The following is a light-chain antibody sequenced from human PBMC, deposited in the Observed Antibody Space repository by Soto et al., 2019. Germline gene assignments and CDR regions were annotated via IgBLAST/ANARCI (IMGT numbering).Light chain of an antibody. V-gene: IGKV3-15*01. CDR1: QRVSSN. Sequence: EIVMTQSPATLSVSPGERATLSCRASQRVSSNLAWYQQKPGHAPRLLIYGASTRATGIPARFSGSGSGTEFTLTISSLQSEDFAVYYCQQYNNWPGTVGQGTKVDIK. CDR2: GAS. CDR3: QQYNNWPGT. J-gene: IGKJ1*01.